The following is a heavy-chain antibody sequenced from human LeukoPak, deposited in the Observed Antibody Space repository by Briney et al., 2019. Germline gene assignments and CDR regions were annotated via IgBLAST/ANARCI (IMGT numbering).Heavy chain of an antibody. J-gene: IGHJ6*03. Sequence: GGSLRLSCAASGFTFDDYAMHWVRHAPGKGLEWVSLISGDGGRTYYADSVKGRFTISRDNSKNSLHLQMNSLRTEDTALYYCARTPEGSSGWTYYYYYMDVWGKGTTVTVSS. CDR2: ISGDGGRT. V-gene: IGHV3-43*02. CDR3: ARTPEGSSGWTYYYYYMDV. D-gene: IGHD6-19*01. CDR1: GFTFDDYA.